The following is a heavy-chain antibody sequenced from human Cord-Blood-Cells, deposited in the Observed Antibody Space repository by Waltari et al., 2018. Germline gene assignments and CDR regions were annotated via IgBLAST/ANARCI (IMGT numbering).Heavy chain of an antibody. CDR1: GGTFSSYA. V-gene: IGHV1-69*06. J-gene: IGHJ6*02. CDR3: ARVYYDFWSGYYYYYGMDV. CDR2: IIPIFGTA. Sequence: QVQLVQSGAEVKKPGSSVKVSCKASGGTFSSYAISWVRQATGQGLEWMGGIIPIFGTANYAQKFQGRVTITADKSTSTAYMELSSLRSEDTAVYYCARVYYDFWSGYYYYYGMDVWGQGTTVTVSS. D-gene: IGHD3-3*01.